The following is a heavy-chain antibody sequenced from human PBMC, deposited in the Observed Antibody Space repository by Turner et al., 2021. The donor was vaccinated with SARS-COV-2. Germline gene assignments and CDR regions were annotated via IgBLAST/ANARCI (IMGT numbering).Heavy chain of an antibody. CDR2: ISYDGSNK. V-gene: IGHV3-30*18. Sequence: QVKLVESGGGVVQPGRSLRLSCAASGFTFSSYGMHWVRQAPGKGLEWLAVISYDGSNKYYADSVKGRFTISRDNSKNTLYLQMNSLRAEDTAVYYCAKTIYSYGYNGYYFDYWGRGTLVTVSS. CDR1: GFTFSSYG. D-gene: IGHD5-18*01. CDR3: AKTIYSYGYNGYYFDY. J-gene: IGHJ4*02.